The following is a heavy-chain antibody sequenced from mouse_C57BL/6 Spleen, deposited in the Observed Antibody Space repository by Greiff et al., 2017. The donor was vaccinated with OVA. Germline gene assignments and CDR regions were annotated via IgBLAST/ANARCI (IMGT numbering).Heavy chain of an antibody. D-gene: IGHD4-1*01. J-gene: IGHJ4*01. Sequence: EVKVVESEGGLVQPGSSMKLSCTASGFTFSDYYMAWVRQVPEKGLEWVANINYDGSSTYYLDSLKSRFIISRDNAKNILYLQMSSLKSEDTATYYCARALTGTGAMDYWGQGTSVTVSS. CDR2: INYDGSST. CDR3: ARALTGTGAMDY. CDR1: GFTFSDYY. V-gene: IGHV5-16*01.